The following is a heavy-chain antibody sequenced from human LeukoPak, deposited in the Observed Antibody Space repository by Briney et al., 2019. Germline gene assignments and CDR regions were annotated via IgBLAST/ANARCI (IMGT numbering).Heavy chain of an antibody. Sequence: GGSLGLSCAASGFTFSSYAMSWVRQAPGKGLEWVSAISGSGGSTYYADSVKGRFTISRDNSKNTLYLQMNSLRAEDTAVYYCAKAYTYDSSGYYYNWGQGTLVTVSS. V-gene: IGHV3-23*01. CDR3: AKAYTYDSSGYYYN. J-gene: IGHJ4*02. CDR1: GFTFSSYA. D-gene: IGHD3-22*01. CDR2: ISGSGGST.